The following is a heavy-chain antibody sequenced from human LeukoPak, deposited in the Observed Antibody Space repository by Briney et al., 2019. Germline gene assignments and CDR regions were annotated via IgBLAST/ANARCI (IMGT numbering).Heavy chain of an antibody. V-gene: IGHV4-34*01. CDR3: ARGRAVAGTRGLDY. CDR1: GGSSSGYY. Sequence: SETLSLTCAVYGGSSSGYYWSWIRQPPGKGLEWIGEINHSGSTNYNPSLKSRVTISVDTSKNQFSLKLSSVTAADTAVYYCARGRAVAGTRGLDYWGQGTLVAVSS. CDR2: INHSGST. J-gene: IGHJ4*02. D-gene: IGHD6-19*01.